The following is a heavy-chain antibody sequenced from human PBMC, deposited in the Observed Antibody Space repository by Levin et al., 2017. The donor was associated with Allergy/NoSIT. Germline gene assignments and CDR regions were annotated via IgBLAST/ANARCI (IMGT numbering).Heavy chain of an antibody. CDR3: SAPWMY. J-gene: IGHJ4*02. V-gene: IGHV3-15*01. CDR2: IKSKGDGGTA. CDR1: GLNFTDAW. D-gene: IGHD2-2*03. Sequence: GGSLRLSCPASGLNFTDAWMSWVRQAPGKGLEWVGRIKSKGDGGTADYAATVKDRFTITRDDSKRTLYLQMNSLKIEDTAVYYCSAPWMYWGQGTLVTVSS.